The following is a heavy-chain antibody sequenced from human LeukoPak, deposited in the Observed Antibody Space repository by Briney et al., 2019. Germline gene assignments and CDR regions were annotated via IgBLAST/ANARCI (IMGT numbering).Heavy chain of an antibody. D-gene: IGHD2-15*01. CDR1: GGSISSYY. V-gene: IGHV4-59*01. CDR2: IYYSGST. CDR3: ARGPIGAFDI. J-gene: IGHJ3*02. Sequence: PETLSLTCTVSGGSISSYYWSWIRQPPGKGLEWIGYIYYSGSTNYNPSLKSRVTISVDTSKNQFSLKLSSVTAADTAVYYCARGPIGAFDIWGQGITVHVFS.